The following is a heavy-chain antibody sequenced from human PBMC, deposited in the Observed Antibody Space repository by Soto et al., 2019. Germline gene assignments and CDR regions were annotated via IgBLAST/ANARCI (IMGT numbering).Heavy chain of an antibody. J-gene: IGHJ6*02. CDR3: AKGDGYNADYCYYYGMDV. V-gene: IGHV1-69*13. CDR1: GGTFSSYA. D-gene: IGHD5-12*01. CDR2: IIPIFGSA. Sequence: SVKVSCKASGGTFSSYAISWVRQAPGQGLEWVGGIIPIFGSANYAQKFQGRVTITADESTSTAYMELSSLRSEDTAVYYCAKGDGYNADYCYYYGMDVWGQGTTVTVSS.